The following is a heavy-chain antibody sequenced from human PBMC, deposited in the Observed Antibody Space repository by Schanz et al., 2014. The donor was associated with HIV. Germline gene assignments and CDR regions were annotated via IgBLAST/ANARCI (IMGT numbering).Heavy chain of an antibody. D-gene: IGHD6-19*01. J-gene: IGHJ6*02. CDR2: FNVMLSKI. V-gene: IGHV1-69*01. Sequence: QVQLVQSGAEVKKPGSSVKVSCKASGGTFRSNAITWVRQAPGQGLEWIGHFNVMLSKINSAQKFQGGVSMTADPSTNTAYMEMRGLRFEDTAVYYCASGRRSGIGWRMDVWGQGTTVSVSS. CDR3: ASGRRSGIGWRMDV. CDR1: GGTFRSNA.